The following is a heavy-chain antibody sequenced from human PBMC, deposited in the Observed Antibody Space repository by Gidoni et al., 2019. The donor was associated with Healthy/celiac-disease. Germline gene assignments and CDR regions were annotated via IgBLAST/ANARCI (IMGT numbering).Heavy chain of an antibody. Sequence: QLQLQESGPGLVKPSETLSLTCTVSGSSISSSSYSWGWIRQPPGKGLEWIGSIYYSGSTYYNPSLKSRVTISVDTSKNQFSLKLSSVTAADTAVYYCARQGYGDYGGGGPRSNYFDYWGQGTLVTVSS. CDR2: IYYSGST. CDR1: GSSISSSSYS. D-gene: IGHD4-17*01. CDR3: ARQGYGDYGGGGPRSNYFDY. V-gene: IGHV4-39*01. J-gene: IGHJ4*02.